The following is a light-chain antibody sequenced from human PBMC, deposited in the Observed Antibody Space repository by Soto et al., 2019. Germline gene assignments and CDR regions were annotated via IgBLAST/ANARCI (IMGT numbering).Light chain of an antibody. CDR2: GAS. CDR3: LRYGDSPPADT. Sequence: EIVLTQSPGTVSLSPGERATLSCRASQSVSSRNLAWYRQKPGQAPSLLIFGASNRATGIPDRFSGSGSGRDFTLTISRLEPEDCAVYYCLRYGDSPPADTFGQGTKLEIK. V-gene: IGKV3-20*01. CDR1: QSVSSRN. J-gene: IGKJ2*01.